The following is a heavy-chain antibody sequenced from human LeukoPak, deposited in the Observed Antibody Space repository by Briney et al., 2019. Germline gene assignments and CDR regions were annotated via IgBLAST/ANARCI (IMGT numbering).Heavy chain of an antibody. CDR2: IYTSGST. D-gene: IGHD3-10*01. J-gene: IGHJ6*03. CDR3: AGSGVRGVIRYYYYYMDV. Sequence: PSETLSLTCTVSGGSISSGSYYWSWIRQPAGKGLEWIGRIYTSGSTNYNPSLKSRVTISVDTSKNQFSLKLSSVTAADAAVYYCAGSGVRGVIRYYYYYMDVWGKGTTVTISS. V-gene: IGHV4-61*02. CDR1: GGSISSGSYY.